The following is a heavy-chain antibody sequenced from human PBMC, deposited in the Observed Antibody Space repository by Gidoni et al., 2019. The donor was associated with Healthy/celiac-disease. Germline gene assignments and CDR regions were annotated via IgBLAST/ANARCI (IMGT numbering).Heavy chain of an antibody. J-gene: IGHJ4*02. CDR2: MSGSGGSP. V-gene: IGHV3-23*01. CDR1: GFTFSSYA. Sequence: EVQLLESGGGLVQPGGSLRLSCAASGFTFSSYAMSWVRQAPGEGLEWVSTMSGSGGSPYYADSVKGRFTISRDNSKNTLYLQMNSLRAEDTAVYYCAKDWHYDSSGYYYWGQGTLVTVSS. CDR3: AKDWHYDSSGYYY. D-gene: IGHD3-22*01.